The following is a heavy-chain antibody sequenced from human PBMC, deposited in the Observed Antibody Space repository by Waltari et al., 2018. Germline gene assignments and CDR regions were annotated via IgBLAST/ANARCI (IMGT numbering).Heavy chain of an antibody. V-gene: IGHV1-2*06. CDR3: ARAVYEKGFDY. CDR2: INPNSGGT. J-gene: IGHJ4*02. D-gene: IGHD3-22*01. Sequence: QVQLVQSGAEVKKPGASVKVSCKSSGYTFTGYYMPWVRQSPGQGLEWMGRINPNSGGTNYAQKVQGRVTMTRDKSISTAYMELSRLRSYDTAVYYCARAVYEKGFDYWGQGTLVTVSS. CDR1: GYTFTGYY.